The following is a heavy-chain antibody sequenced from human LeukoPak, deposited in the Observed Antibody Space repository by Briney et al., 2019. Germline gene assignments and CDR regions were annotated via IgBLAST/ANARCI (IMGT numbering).Heavy chain of an antibody. CDR3: ARESSSGWYWFDP. D-gene: IGHD6-19*01. Sequence: GGSLRLSCAASGFTFSSYSMNWVCQAPGKGLEWVSSISSSSSYIYYADSVKGRFTISRDNAKNSLYLQMNSLRAEDTAVYYCARESSSGWYWFDPWGQGTLVTVSS. V-gene: IGHV3-21*01. CDR1: GFTFSSYS. J-gene: IGHJ5*02. CDR2: ISSSSSYI.